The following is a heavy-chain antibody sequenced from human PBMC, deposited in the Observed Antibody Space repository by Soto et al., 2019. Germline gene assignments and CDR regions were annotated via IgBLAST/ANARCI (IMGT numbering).Heavy chain of an antibody. CDR3: ARDGRYCSSTSCSRGLEGGGAWDY. J-gene: IGHJ4*02. CDR2: IWYDGSNK. D-gene: IGHD2-2*01. V-gene: IGHV3-33*01. CDR1: GFTFSSYG. Sequence: QVQLVESGGGVVQPGRSLRLSCAASGFTFSSYGMHWVRQAPGKGLEWVAVIWYDGSNKYYADSVKGRFTISRDNSKNTLYLEMNSLRAEETAVYYCARDGRYCSSTSCSRGLEGGGAWDYWGQGTLVTVSS.